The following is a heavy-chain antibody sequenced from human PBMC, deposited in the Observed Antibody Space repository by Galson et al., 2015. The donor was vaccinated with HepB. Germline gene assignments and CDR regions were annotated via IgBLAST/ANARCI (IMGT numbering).Heavy chain of an antibody. CDR3: ARCPFSDYYGSGIYYDY. D-gene: IGHD3-10*01. V-gene: IGHV3-33*01. CDR2: IWYDGSNK. Sequence: SLRLSCAASGFTFSSYGMHWVRQAPGKGLEWVAVIWYDGSNKYYADSVKGRFTVSRDNGKSSLYLQMSSLRADDTAVYYCARCPFSDYYGSGIYYDYWGHGTPVTVSS. CDR1: GFTFSSYG. J-gene: IGHJ4*03.